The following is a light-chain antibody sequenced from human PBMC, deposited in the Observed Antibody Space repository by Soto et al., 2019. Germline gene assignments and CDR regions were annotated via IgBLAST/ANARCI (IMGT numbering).Light chain of an antibody. V-gene: IGKV3-15*01. CDR1: QSVCSN. Sequence: EIVMTRSPATLSVSPGERATLSCRASQSVCSNLAWYQQKPGQPPRLLISGASTRATGIPARFSGSGSGTEFTLTISSLQSEDFAVYYCQQYNKWPPITFGQGTRLE. J-gene: IGKJ5*01. CDR3: QQYNKWPPIT. CDR2: GAS.